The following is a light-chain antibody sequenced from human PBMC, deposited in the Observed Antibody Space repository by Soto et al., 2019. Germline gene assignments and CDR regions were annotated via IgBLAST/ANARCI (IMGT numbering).Light chain of an antibody. V-gene: IGLV2-14*03. Sequence: QSVLTQPASVSGSPGQSITISCTGTSSDVGSSDYVSWYQQHPGKAPKLMIYDVSNRPLGVSNRFSGSKSVNTASLTISGLQAEDEADYYCSSYTSSSTVIFGGGTKLTVL. CDR3: SSYTSSSTVI. J-gene: IGLJ2*01. CDR2: DVS. CDR1: SSDVGSSDY.